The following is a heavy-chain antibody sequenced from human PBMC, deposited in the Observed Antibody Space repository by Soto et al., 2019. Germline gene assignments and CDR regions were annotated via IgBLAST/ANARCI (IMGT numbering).Heavy chain of an antibody. Sequence: SVKVSCKASGGTFSSYTISWVRQAPGQGLEWMGRIIPILGIANYAQKFQGRVTITADKSTSTAYMELSSLRSEDTAVYYCATGPGIAAAGTVYWGQGTLVTVSS. CDR2: IIPILGIA. J-gene: IGHJ4*02. V-gene: IGHV1-69*02. D-gene: IGHD6-13*01. CDR3: ATGPGIAAAGTVY. CDR1: GGTFSSYT.